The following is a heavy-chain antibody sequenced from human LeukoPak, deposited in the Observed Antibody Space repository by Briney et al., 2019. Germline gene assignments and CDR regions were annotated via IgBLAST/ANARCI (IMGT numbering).Heavy chain of an antibody. CDR1: GFTFSSYA. CDR2: ISGSGGST. CDR3: AKGGYSYGSPFDY. V-gene: IGHV3-23*01. Sequence: PGRSLRLSCAASGFTFSSYAMHWVRQAPGKGLEWVSAISGSGGSTYYADSVKGRFTISRDNSKNTLYLQMNSPRAEDTAVYYCAKGGYSYGSPFDYWGQGTLVTVSS. D-gene: IGHD5-18*01. J-gene: IGHJ4*02.